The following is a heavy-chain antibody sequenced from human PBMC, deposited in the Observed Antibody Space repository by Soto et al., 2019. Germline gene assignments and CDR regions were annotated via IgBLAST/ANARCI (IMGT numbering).Heavy chain of an antibody. Sequence: EVQLVESGGGLVKPGGSLRLSCSFTFNSYSLNWVRQAPGKGLEWVSSISSGSAYIKYADSVKGRFTISRDNANNFLYLQMSSLRVDDTALYYCTIDQGVSYDSWFDPWGQGTLVTVSS. CDR2: ISSGSAYI. J-gene: IGHJ5*02. CDR3: TIDQGVSYDSWFDP. D-gene: IGHD1-26*01. CDR1: TFNSYS. V-gene: IGHV3-21*06.